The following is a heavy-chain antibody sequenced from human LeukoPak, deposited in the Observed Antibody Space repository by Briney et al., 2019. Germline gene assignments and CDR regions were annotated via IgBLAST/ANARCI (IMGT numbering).Heavy chain of an antibody. Sequence: SETLSLTCTVSGGSISSSSYYWGWIRQPPGTGLEWLGSIYYSGSTYYNPSLKSRVTISVDTSRNQFSLKLSSVTAADTAVYYCARHAFTPSKVGLRFLEWPYLLDYWGQGTLVTVSS. V-gene: IGHV4-39*01. J-gene: IGHJ4*02. CDR1: GGSISSSSYY. D-gene: IGHD3-3*01. CDR3: ARHAFTPSKVGLRFLEWPYLLDY. CDR2: IYYSGST.